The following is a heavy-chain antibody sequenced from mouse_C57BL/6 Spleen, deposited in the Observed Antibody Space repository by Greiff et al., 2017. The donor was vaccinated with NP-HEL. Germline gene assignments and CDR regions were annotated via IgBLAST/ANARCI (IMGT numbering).Heavy chain of an antibody. V-gene: IGHV1-64*01. J-gene: IGHJ2*01. Sequence: VQLQQPGAELVKPGASVKLSCKASGYTFTSYWMHWVKQRPGQGLEWIGMIHPNSGSTNYNEKFKSKATLTVDKSSSTAYMQLSSLTSEDSAVYYCAKNYYGSSYNFDYWGQGTTLTVSS. CDR1: GYTFTSYW. CDR3: AKNYYGSSYNFDY. D-gene: IGHD1-1*01. CDR2: IHPNSGST.